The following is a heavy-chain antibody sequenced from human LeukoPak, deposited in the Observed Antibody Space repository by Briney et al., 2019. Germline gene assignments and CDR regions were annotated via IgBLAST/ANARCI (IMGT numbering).Heavy chain of an antibody. D-gene: IGHD3-3*01. Sequence: SLRLSCAASGFTFDDYAMHWVRQAPGKGLEWVSGISWNSGSIGYADSVKGRFTISRDNSKNTLYLQMNSLRAEDTAVYYCARGFWSGYYKDYWGQGTLVTVSS. J-gene: IGHJ4*02. V-gene: IGHV3-9*01. CDR1: GFTFDDYA. CDR3: ARGFWSGYYKDY. CDR2: ISWNSGSI.